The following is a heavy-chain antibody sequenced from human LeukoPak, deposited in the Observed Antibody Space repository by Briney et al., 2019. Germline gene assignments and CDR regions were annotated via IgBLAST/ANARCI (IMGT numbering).Heavy chain of an antibody. V-gene: IGHV1-2*02. Sequence: ASVKVPCKTSGYAFIDRHMHWVRQAPGQGLEWMGWIHPNSGGTNYAQRFQGRVTMTRDTSISTVYMELSRLRSDDTAVYYCARGTFDPWGQGTLVTVSS. J-gene: IGHJ5*02. CDR3: ARGTFDP. CDR1: GYAFIDRH. CDR2: IHPNSGGT. D-gene: IGHD3/OR15-3a*01.